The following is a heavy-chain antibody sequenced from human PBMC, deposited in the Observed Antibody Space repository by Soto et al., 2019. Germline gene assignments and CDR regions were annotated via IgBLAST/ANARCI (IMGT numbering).Heavy chain of an antibody. D-gene: IGHD3-22*01. CDR2: ITPKSGAT. J-gene: IGHJ3*02. CDR3: AIDRYFDSTPRSIVI. CDR1: GATFTNSD. Sequence: GASVKVYCKTSGATFTNSDIHWVRQAPGQGPEWMGWITPKSGATNSAQKFQGRVTMTRDTSISTAYMDLSRLTSDDTAVYYCAIDRYFDSTPRSIVIWDQGPILTV. V-gene: IGHV1-2*02.